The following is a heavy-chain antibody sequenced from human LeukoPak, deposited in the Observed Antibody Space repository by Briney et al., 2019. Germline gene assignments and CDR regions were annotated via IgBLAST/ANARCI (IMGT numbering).Heavy chain of an antibody. D-gene: IGHD2-21*02. V-gene: IGHV3-23*01. CDR1: GFTFSSYA. CDR2: ISGSGGST. J-gene: IGHJ6*02. CDR3: AKTETGVTTIPYYYYGMDV. Sequence: PGGSLRLSCAASGFTFSSYAMSWVRQAPGKGLEWASAISGSGGSTYYADSVKGRFTISRDNSKNTLYLQMNSLRAENTAVYYCAKTETGVTTIPYYYYGMDVWGQGTTVTVSS.